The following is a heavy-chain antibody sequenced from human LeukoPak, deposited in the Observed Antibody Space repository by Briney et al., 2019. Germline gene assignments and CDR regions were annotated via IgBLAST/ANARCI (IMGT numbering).Heavy chain of an antibody. Sequence: GESLKISCKGSGYSFTSYWIGWVRQMPGKGLEWMGIIYPGDSDTRYSPSFQGQVTISADKSISTAYLQWSSLKASDTAMYYYARASPYYYDSSGYYYFDIWGQGTMVTVSS. V-gene: IGHV5-51*01. J-gene: IGHJ3*02. CDR3: ARASPYYYDSSGYYYFDI. CDR2: IYPGDSDT. CDR1: GYSFTSYW. D-gene: IGHD3-22*01.